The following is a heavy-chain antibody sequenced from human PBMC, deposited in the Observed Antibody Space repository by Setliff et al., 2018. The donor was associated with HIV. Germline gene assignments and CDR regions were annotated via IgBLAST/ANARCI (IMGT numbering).Heavy chain of an antibody. J-gene: IGHJ4*02. CDR3: ASGYARGSMTH. Sequence: GASVKVSCKASGGIFKNYAINWVRQATGQGLEWMGWMNPDSGNTDYAQKFQGRVTMTRDTSISTSYMELSSLRSEDTAVYYCASGYARGSMTHWGQGTLVTVS. CDR1: GGIFKNYA. CDR2: MNPDSGNT. D-gene: IGHD6-13*01. V-gene: IGHV1-8*02.